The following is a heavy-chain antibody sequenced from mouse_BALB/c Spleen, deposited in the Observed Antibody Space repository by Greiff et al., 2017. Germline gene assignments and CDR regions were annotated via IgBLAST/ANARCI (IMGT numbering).Heavy chain of an antibody. CDR2: IDPENGNT. Sequence: VQLQQSGAELVRPGALVKLSCKASGFNIKDYYMHWVKQRPEQGLEWIGWIDPENGNTIYDPKFQGKASITADTSSNTAYLQLSSLTSEDTAVYYCARWDGRWYFDVWGAGTTVTVSS. D-gene: IGHD2-3*01. V-gene: IGHV14-1*02. CDR1: GFNIKDYY. J-gene: IGHJ1*01. CDR3: ARWDGRWYFDV.